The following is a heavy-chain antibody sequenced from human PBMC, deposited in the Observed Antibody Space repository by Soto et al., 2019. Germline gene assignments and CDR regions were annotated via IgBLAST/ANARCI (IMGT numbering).Heavy chain of an antibody. V-gene: IGHV4-34*01. CDR3: ARGRVSSSSLDY. D-gene: IGHD6-6*01. Sequence: SETLSLTCAVYGGSFIGYYWSWIRQPPGKGLEWIGEINHSGSTNYNPSLKSRVTISVDTSKNQFSLKLSSVTAADTAVYYCARGRVSSSSLDYWGQGTLVTVSS. CDR1: GGSFIGYY. CDR2: INHSGST. J-gene: IGHJ4*02.